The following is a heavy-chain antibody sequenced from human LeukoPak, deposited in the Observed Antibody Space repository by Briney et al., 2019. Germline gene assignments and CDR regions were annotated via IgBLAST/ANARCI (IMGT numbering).Heavy chain of an antibody. J-gene: IGHJ4*02. CDR2: ITGSGGNT. V-gene: IGHV3-23*01. Sequence: PGGSLRLSCAASGFTFSSYAMTWVRQAPGKGLEWVSSITGSGGNTYFADSVKGRFTISRDNSKNTVFLQMNSLRAEDTALYFCAKESRSTRPYHFGYWGQGTQVTVSS. CDR3: AKESRSTRPYHFGY. D-gene: IGHD2-2*01. CDR1: GFTFSSYA.